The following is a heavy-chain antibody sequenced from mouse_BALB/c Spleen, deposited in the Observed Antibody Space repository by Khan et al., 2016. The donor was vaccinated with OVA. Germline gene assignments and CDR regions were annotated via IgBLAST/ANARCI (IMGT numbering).Heavy chain of an antibody. Sequence: EVQLVESGPGLVKPSQSLSLTCTVTGYSITSDYAWNWIRQFPGNKLEWMGYINHSGGTSYLPSLKSRISITRDTSKNQFFLQLNSVTTEDSATYYCARWFAYWGQGTLVTVS. CDR3: ARWFAY. CDR2: INHSGGT. J-gene: IGHJ3*01. CDR1: GYSITSDYA. V-gene: IGHV3-2*02.